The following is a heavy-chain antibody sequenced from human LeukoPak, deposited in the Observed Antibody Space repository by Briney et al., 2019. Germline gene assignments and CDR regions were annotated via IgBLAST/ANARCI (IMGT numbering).Heavy chain of an antibody. V-gene: IGHV3-74*03. CDR2: INSDGSST. CDR3: ERQRVGAADY. D-gene: IGHD1-26*01. CDR1: VFIFNGYW. J-gene: IGHJ4*02. Sequence: PGGTLRLSCAASVFIFNGYWMNWVRQAPAKGLVWVSRINSDGSSTTYADSVKGRFTISRDKAKKTLYMQMNSLRAEDTALYFCERQRVGAADYWGQGTLVTVSS.